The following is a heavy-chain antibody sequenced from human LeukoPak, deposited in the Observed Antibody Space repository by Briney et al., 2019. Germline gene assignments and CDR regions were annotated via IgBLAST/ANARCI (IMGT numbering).Heavy chain of an antibody. D-gene: IGHD5-18*01. CDR3: AYRGDTYAYDH. CDR1: GYTFTDYH. V-gene: IGHV1-2*02. J-gene: IGHJ4*02. Sequence: ASLRDSSMASGYTFTDYHIHWVRQTPGPGLEWMGWINPNSGDTKYAQKFPGRVTLTRDASISTAYMELSSLRSDDTALYYCAYRGDTYAYDHWGQGTLVTVSS. CDR2: INPNSGDT.